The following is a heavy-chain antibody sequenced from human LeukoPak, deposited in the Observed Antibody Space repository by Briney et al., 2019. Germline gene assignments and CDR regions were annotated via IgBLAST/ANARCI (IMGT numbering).Heavy chain of an antibody. CDR3: ARGFELMPAGVPDF. V-gene: IGHV3-74*01. J-gene: IGHJ4*02. Sequence: GGSLRLSCAASGFTFSSYWMHWVRQAPGKGLVWVSRIKTDGSSTTYADSLKGRFTTYRDNAKNTLYLQMNSLRAEDTAVYFCARGFELMPAGVPDFWGQGTLVTVSS. CDR2: IKTDGSST. D-gene: IGHD2-8*01. CDR1: GFTFSSYW.